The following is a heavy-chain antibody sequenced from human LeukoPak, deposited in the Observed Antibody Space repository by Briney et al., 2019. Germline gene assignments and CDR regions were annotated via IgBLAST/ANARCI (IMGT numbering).Heavy chain of an antibody. Sequence: ASVKVSCKASGYTFTSYDINWMRQATGQGLEWMGWMNPNSGNTGYAQKFQGRVTITRNTSISTAYMELSSLRSEDTAVYYCAREAAAGAGNAFDIWGQGTMVTVSS. CDR2: MNPNSGNT. D-gene: IGHD6-13*01. V-gene: IGHV1-8*03. CDR1: GYTFTSYD. CDR3: AREAAAGAGNAFDI. J-gene: IGHJ3*02.